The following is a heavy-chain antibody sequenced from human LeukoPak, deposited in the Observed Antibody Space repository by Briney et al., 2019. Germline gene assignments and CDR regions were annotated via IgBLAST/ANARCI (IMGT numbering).Heavy chain of an antibody. Sequence: ETLSLTCTVSGGSISSFYWNWIRQPPGKGLEWVGHIDKKDNLYATAYAESVKGRFTISRDDSKDTAFLHMDSLKTEDTALYYCTRDRGTYNWFDPWGQGTLVTVSS. CDR1: GGSISSFY. J-gene: IGHJ5*02. V-gene: IGHV3-73*01. CDR3: TRDRGTYNWFDP. CDR2: IDKKDNLYAT. D-gene: IGHD2-15*01.